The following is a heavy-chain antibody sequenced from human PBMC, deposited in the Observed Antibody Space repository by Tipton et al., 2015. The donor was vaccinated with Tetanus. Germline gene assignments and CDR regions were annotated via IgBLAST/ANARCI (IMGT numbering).Heavy chain of an antibody. D-gene: IGHD6-19*01. V-gene: IGHV4-59*13. CDR1: GGSISNYY. J-gene: IGHJ3*02. CDR3: ARIGWPENNKPGFDI. Sequence: PGLVKHSETLSLTCIVSGGSISNYYWRWIRQRPGWGLEWVGYVHYTGKDNYNPFLRRRVTLSVDTSKNQFSLQMSSVTAADTAVYYCARIGWPENNKPGFDILGQGTMVTVSS. CDR2: VHYTGKD.